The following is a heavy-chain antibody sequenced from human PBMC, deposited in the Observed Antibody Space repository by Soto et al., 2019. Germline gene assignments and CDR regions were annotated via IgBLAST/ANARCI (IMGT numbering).Heavy chain of an antibody. CDR1: GGSMTSYY. J-gene: IGHJ5*02. D-gene: IGHD2-2*01. V-gene: IGHV4-4*07. Sequence: SETLSLTCTVSGGSMTSYYWTWIRQPAGKGLEWIGRVYSSGGTHYNPSLKSRVTISLDTSKNQFSLRLLSVTDADTAVYFCARGQRSSDWFDPWGQGTLVTVSS. CDR2: VYSSGGT. CDR3: ARGQRSSDWFDP.